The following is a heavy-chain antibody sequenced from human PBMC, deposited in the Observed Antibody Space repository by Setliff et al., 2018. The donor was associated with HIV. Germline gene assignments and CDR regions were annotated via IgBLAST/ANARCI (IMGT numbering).Heavy chain of an antibody. CDR1: GGTFSSYA. J-gene: IGHJ3*02. CDR2: IIPILGIA. CDR3: ARDPLDDSSGFPSELGAFDI. V-gene: IGHV1-69*10. D-gene: IGHD3-22*01. Sequence: ASVKVSCKASGGTFSSYAISWVRQAPGQGLEWMGGIIPILGIANYAQKFQGRVTITADKSTSTAYMGLSSLRSEDTAVYYCARDPLDDSSGFPSELGAFDIWGQGTMVTVSS.